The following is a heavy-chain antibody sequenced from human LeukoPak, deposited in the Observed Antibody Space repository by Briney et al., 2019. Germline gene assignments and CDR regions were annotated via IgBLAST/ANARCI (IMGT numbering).Heavy chain of an antibody. D-gene: IGHD3-10*01. CDR1: GFTFSSYS. CDR2: ISSSSSTI. CDR3: ASEYYGSGSDY. V-gene: IGHV3-48*01. J-gene: IGHJ4*02. Sequence: AGGSLRLSCAASGFTFSSYSMNWVRQAPGKGLEWVSYISSSSSTIYYADSVKGRFTISRDNAKNSLYLQMNSLRAEDTAVYYCASEYYGSGSDYWGRGTLVTVSS.